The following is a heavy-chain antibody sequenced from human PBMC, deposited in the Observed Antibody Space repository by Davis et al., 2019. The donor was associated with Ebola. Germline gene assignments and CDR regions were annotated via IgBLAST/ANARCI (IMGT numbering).Heavy chain of an antibody. CDR2: IWHDGKNK. V-gene: IGHV3-33*08. D-gene: IGHD5-12*01. CDR1: GFTFYRYE. Sequence: GESLKISCAASGFTFYRYEMNWVRQAPGKGLEWVAVIWHDGKNKFYADSAKGRFTISRDNSKNSLYLQMNSLRAEDTAVYYCARASPIYSGYDLWGQGTLVTVSS. CDR3: ARASPIYSGYDL. J-gene: IGHJ4*02.